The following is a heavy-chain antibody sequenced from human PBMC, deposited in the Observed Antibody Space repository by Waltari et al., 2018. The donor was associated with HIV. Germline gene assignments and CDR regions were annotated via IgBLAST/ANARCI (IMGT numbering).Heavy chain of an antibody. CDR2: IYSGGST. CDR1: GFTISDNY. D-gene: IGHD1-26*01. V-gene: IGHV3-53*01. CDR3: ARDPRSSGYYGMDV. Sequence: EVQLVESGGGLIEPGGSLRLSCAASGFTISDNYMSWVRQAPGKGLEWVSVIYSGGSTYYADSVKGRFTISRDNSKNTLSLHMNSLRAEDMAVYYCARDPRSSGYYGMDVWGQGATVTVSS. J-gene: IGHJ6*02.